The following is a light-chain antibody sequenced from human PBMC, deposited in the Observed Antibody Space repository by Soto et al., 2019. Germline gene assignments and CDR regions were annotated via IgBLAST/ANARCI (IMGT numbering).Light chain of an antibody. CDR3: QQRSNWPLT. Sequence: EIVLTQSPATLSLSPGERATLSCRASQSVSSYLSWYQQKPGQAPRLLIYDASNRATGIPDSFSGSGSVTDFTLTLSSLETEDFAVYYGQQRSNWPLTFGGGTKVEIK. J-gene: IGKJ4*01. CDR1: QSVSSY. V-gene: IGKV3-11*01. CDR2: DAS.